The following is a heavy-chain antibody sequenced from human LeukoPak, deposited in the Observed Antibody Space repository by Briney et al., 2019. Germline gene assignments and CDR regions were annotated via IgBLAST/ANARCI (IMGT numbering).Heavy chain of an antibody. V-gene: IGHV4-4*07. CDR3: ARDPRSSGYFDY. CDR2: IYTSGST. D-gene: IGHD3-22*01. Sequence: SETLSLTCTVSGGSISSYYWSRIRQPAGKGLEWIGRIYTSGSTNYNPSLKSRVTISVDKSKNQFSLKLSSVTAADTAVYYCARDPRSSGYFDYWGQGTLVTVSS. CDR1: GGSISSYY. J-gene: IGHJ4*02.